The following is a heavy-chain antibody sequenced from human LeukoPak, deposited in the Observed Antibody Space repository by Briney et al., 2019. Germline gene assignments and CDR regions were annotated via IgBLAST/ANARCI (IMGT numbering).Heavy chain of an antibody. Sequence: SETLSLTCTVSGSSISSSSYYWGWIRQPPGKGLEWIGSIYYSGSTYYNPSLKSRVTISVDTSKNQFSLKLSSVTAADTAVYYCATASEETEPSRWFDPWGQGTLVTVSS. CDR2: IYYSGST. V-gene: IGHV4-39*01. CDR1: GSSISSSSYY. CDR3: ATASEETEPSRWFDP. J-gene: IGHJ5*02.